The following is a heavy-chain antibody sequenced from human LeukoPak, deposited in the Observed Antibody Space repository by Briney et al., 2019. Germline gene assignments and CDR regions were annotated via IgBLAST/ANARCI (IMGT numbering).Heavy chain of an antibody. V-gene: IGHV5-51*01. CDR3: ARHLVAPDY. Sequence: GESLKISCKGSGYSFTSYWIGWVRQMPGKGLEWVGIIYPGDSDTKYSPSFQGQDTISADKSISTAYLQWSSLKASDTAMYFCARHLVAPDYWGQGTLVTVSS. CDR2: IYPGDSDT. D-gene: IGHD5-12*01. CDR1: GYSFTSYW. J-gene: IGHJ4*02.